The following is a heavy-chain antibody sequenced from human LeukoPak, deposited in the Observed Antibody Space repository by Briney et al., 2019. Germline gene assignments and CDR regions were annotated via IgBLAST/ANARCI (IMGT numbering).Heavy chain of an antibody. CDR2: INPSGGST. CDR3: ARDKICSSTSCYNRFDP. D-gene: IGHD2-2*01. Sequence: ASVKVSCKASGYTFTSYYMHWVRQAPGQGLEWMGIINPSGGSTSYAQKFQGRVTMTRDTSTSTVYMELSSLRSEDTAVYYCARDKICSSTSCYNRFDPWGQGTLVTVSS. J-gene: IGHJ5*02. CDR1: GYTFTSYY. V-gene: IGHV1-46*01.